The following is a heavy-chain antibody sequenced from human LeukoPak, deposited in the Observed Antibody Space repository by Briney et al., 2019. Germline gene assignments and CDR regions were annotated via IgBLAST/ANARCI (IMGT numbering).Heavy chain of an antibody. Sequence: GGSLRLSCAASGFTFSNYAMSWVRQAPGKGLEWVSTISDSGSSTYYADSVRGRFTVSRDNSKNTLYLQMNSLRAEDTAVYFCAKRQGIEGVYQYYKDVWGKGTTVTVSS. CDR1: GFTFSNYA. CDR3: AKRQGIEGVYQYYKDV. J-gene: IGHJ6*03. D-gene: IGHD2-21*01. V-gene: IGHV3-23*01. CDR2: ISDSGSST.